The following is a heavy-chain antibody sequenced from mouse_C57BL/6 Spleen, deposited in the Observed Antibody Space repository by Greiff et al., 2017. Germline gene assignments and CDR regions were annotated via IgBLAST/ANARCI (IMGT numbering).Heavy chain of an antibody. CDR3: ARGLFGDYEGYFDY. V-gene: IGHV5-4*01. D-gene: IGHD2-13*01. CDR1: GFTFSSYA. Sequence: EVQRVESGGGLVKPGGSLKLSCAASGFTFSSYAMSWVRQTPEKRLEWVATISDGGSYTYYPDNVKGRFTISRDNAKNNLYLQMSHLKSEDTAMYYCARGLFGDYEGYFDYWGQGTTLTVSS. J-gene: IGHJ2*01. CDR2: ISDGGSYT.